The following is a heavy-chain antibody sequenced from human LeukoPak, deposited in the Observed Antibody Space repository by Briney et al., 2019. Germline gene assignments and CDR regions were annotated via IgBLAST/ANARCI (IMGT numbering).Heavy chain of an antibody. CDR1: GFTFRSYS. D-gene: IGHD2-15*01. CDR2: ISSGGSTI. CDR3: ARVQWICSVSTCYVNSADV. V-gene: IGHV3-48*02. Sequence: PGGSLRLSCEASGFTFRSYSMNWVRQAPGKGLEWVSYISSGGSTIYYADSLKGRFTISRDNARNLLFLQMDGLREEDTAMYYCARVQWICSVSTCYVNSADVWGKGTTVSVSS. J-gene: IGHJ6*04.